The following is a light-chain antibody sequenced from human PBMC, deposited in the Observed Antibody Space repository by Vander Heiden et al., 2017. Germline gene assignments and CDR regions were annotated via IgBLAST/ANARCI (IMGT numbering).Light chain of an antibody. CDR3: AAWDDSLNGHV. Sequence: QSVLTQPPSASGTPGQRVTISCYGSSSNIGSKTVNWYQQRPGTAPKLLIYSNNLRPSGVPDRFSGSKSGTSASLAISGLQSEDEADYYCAAWDDSLNGHVFGTGTKVTVL. J-gene: IGLJ1*01. CDR2: SNN. CDR1: SSNIGSKT. V-gene: IGLV1-44*01.